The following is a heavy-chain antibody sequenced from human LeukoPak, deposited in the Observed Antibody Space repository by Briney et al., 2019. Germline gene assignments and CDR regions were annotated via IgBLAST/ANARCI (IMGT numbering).Heavy chain of an antibody. CDR3: ARARYYYGSGSFDY. CDR2: ISYDGTNK. J-gene: IGHJ4*02. D-gene: IGHD3-10*01. CDR1: GFTFSSYG. Sequence: PGGSLRLSCAVSGFTFSSYGMHCVRQAPGKGLEWMAVISYDGTNKYYADSVKGRFTISRDNSKNTLYLQMNSLRAEDTAVYYCARARYYYGSGSFDYWGQGTLVTVSS. V-gene: IGHV3-30*03.